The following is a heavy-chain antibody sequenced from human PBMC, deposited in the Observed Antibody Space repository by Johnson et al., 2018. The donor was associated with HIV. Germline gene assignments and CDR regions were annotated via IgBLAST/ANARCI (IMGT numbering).Heavy chain of an antibody. Sequence: QVQLVESGGGVVQPGRSLSLSCAASGFTFSSYAMYWVRQAPGKGLEWVAFISYDGSNKYYADSVKGRFTISRDTSKNTLYLQMNSLRAEDTAVYYCARTTYSSPGAFDIWGQGTMVTVSS. V-gene: IGHV3-30-3*01. J-gene: IGHJ3*02. CDR2: ISYDGSNK. CDR1: GFTFSSYA. CDR3: ARTTYSSPGAFDI. D-gene: IGHD6-19*01.